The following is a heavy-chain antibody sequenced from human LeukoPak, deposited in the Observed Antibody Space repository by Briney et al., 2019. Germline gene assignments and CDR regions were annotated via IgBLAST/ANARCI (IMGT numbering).Heavy chain of an antibody. V-gene: IGHV4-39*01. D-gene: IGHD3-22*01. CDR1: GDYISSSSYY. J-gene: IGHJ1*01. CDR3: ARRRYYDSTGYFE. CDR2: IYHSGRT. Sequence: SETLSLTCAVSGDYISSSSYYWGWIRQSPGTGLEWIGDIYHSGRTYYNPSLKSRVAISIDTSKNQFSLRLRSMTAADTAVFYYARRRYYDSTGYFEWGRGTLVTVSS.